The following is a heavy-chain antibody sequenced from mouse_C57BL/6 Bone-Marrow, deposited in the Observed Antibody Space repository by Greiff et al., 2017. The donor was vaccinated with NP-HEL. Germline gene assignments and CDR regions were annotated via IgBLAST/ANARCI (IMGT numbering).Heavy chain of an antibody. J-gene: IGHJ4*01. V-gene: IGHV7-1*01. CDR3: ARDAPKLRGYAMDY. CDR1: GFTFSDFY. CDR2: SRNKANDYTT. D-gene: IGHD4-1*01. Sequence: EVKVVESGGGLVQSGRSLRLSCATSGFTFSDFYMEWVRQAPGKGLEWIAASRNKANDYTTEYSASVKGRFIVSRDTSQSILYLQMNALRAEDTAIYYCARDAPKLRGYAMDYWGQGTSVTVSS.